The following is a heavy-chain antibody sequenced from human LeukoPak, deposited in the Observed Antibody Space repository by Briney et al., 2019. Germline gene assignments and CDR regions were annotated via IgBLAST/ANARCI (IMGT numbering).Heavy chain of an antibody. D-gene: IGHD3-3*01. V-gene: IGHV3-74*01. CDR1: GFTFSSYW. Sequence: GGSLRLSCAASGFTFSSYWMHWVRQAPGKGLVWVSRINSDGSSTSYADSVKGRFTISRDNAKNTLYLQMNSLRAEDTAVYYCARGPTKEIFGINGWFDPWGQGTLVTVSS. CDR2: INSDGSST. CDR3: ARGPTKEIFGINGWFDP. J-gene: IGHJ5*02.